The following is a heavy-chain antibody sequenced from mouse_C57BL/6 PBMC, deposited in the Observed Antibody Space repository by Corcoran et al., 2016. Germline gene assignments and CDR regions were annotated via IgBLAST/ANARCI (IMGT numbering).Heavy chain of an antibody. J-gene: IGHJ4*01. V-gene: IGHV1-26*01. Sequence: EVQLQQSGPELVKPGASVKISCTASGYTFTDYYMNWVKQSHGKSLEWIGDINPNNGGTSYNQKFKGKATLTVDKSSSTAYMELRSLTSEDSAVYYCARRGYYYGSRYYAMDYWGQGTSVTVSS. CDR3: ARRGYYYGSRYYAMDY. CDR2: INPNNGGT. CDR1: GYTFTDYY. D-gene: IGHD1-1*01.